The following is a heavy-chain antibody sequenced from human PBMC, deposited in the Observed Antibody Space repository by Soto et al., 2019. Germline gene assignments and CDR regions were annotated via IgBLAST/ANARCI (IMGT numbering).Heavy chain of an antibody. Sequence: GGSLRLSCAASGFTFDDYAMHWVRQAPGKGLEWVSGISWNSGSIGYADSVKGRFTISRDNAKNSLYLQMNSLRAEDTALYYCAKDLVPAAVVAASDIWGQGTMVTVSS. CDR3: AKDLVPAAVVAASDI. CDR2: ISWNSGSI. CDR1: GFTFDDYA. V-gene: IGHV3-9*01. D-gene: IGHD2-15*01. J-gene: IGHJ3*02.